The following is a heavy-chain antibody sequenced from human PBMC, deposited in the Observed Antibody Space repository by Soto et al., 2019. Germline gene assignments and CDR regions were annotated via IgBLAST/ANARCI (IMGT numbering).Heavy chain of an antibody. CDR2: IIPLSGTA. J-gene: IGHJ6*02. V-gene: IGHV1-69*12. Sequence: QVQLVQSGAEVKKPGSSVKVSCKTSGGTFSRNVISWVRQAPGQGFEWMGGIIPLSGTANYAQQFQGRVAITADESTSTAYMELNSLRSEDAAVYYCARASNTSAYYIPYGLDVWGPGTTVTVSS. CDR1: GGTFSRNV. CDR3: ARASNTSAYYIPYGLDV. D-gene: IGHD3-22*01.